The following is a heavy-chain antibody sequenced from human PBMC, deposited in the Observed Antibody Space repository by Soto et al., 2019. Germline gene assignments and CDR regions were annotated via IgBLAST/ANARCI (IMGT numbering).Heavy chain of an antibody. CDR1: GFTFSSYW. CDR2: IKQDGSEK. D-gene: IGHD2-2*01. J-gene: IGHJ6*02. CDR3: ARDSVVVPARWYYYYGMDV. V-gene: IGHV3-7*03. Sequence: PGGSLRLSCAASGFTFSSYWMSWVRQAPGKGLEWVANIKQDGSEKYYVDSVKGRFTISRDNAKNSLYLQMNSLRAEDTAVYYCARDSVVVPARWYYYYGMDVWGQGTTVTVSS.